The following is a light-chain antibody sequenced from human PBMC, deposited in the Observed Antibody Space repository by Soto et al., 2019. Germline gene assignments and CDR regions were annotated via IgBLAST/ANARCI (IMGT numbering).Light chain of an antibody. CDR2: KAS. J-gene: IGKJ5*01. CDR1: QSISTW. CDR3: KQYNSYPIT. V-gene: IGKV1-5*03. Sequence: DTQMTQFPSTLSASLGDRVTITCRASQSISTWLAWYQQKPGKVPNLLMYKASSLQSGVPSRFSGSGSGTEFTLTINNLQPDDFGTYYCKQYNSYPITFGQGTRLEIK.